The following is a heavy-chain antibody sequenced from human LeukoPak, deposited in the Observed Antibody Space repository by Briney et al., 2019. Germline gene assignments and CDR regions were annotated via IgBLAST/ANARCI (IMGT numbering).Heavy chain of an antibody. V-gene: IGHV1-18*01. D-gene: IGHD2-2*01. CDR3: ARVRFGGTMPRAFDI. CDR1: GYTFTSYG. CDR2: ISAYNGNT. J-gene: IGHJ3*02. Sequence: ASVKVSCKASGYTFTSYGISWVRQAPGQGLEWMGWISAYNGNTNYAQKLQGRVTMTTDTSTSTAYMELRSLRSYDTAVYYCARVRFGGTMPRAFDIWGQGTMVTVSS.